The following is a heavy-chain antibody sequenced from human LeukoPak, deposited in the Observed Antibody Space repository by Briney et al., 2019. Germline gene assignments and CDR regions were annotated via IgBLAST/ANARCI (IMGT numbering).Heavy chain of an antibody. CDR2: ISSSSSYI. J-gene: IGHJ5*02. CDR1: GFTFSSYS. CDR3: ARCRRDINWFDP. Sequence: GSLRLSCAASGFTFSSYSMNWVRQAPGKGLEWVSSISSSSSYIYYADSVKGRFTISRDNAKNSLYLQMNSLRAEDTAVYYCARCRRDINWFDPWGQGTLVTVSS. V-gene: IGHV3-21*01. D-gene: IGHD5-12*01.